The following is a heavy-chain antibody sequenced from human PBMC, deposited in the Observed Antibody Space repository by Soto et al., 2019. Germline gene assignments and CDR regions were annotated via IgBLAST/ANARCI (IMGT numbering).Heavy chain of an antibody. CDR2: ISWNSGSI. J-gene: IGHJ4*02. Sequence: LRLSCAASGFTFDGYAMHWVRQAPGKGLEWVSGISWNSGSIGYADSVKGRFTISRDNAKNSLYLQMNSLRAEDTALYYCAKDLIAALSYFDYWGQGTLVTVSS. V-gene: IGHV3-9*01. CDR1: GFTFDGYA. CDR3: AKDLIAALSYFDY. D-gene: IGHD6-6*01.